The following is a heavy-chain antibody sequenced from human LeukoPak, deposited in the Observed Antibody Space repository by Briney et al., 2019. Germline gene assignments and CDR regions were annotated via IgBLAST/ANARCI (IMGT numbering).Heavy chain of an antibody. J-gene: IGHJ4*02. Sequence: ASVKVSCKTSGYTFTSYYLHWVRQAPGQGLEWMGIINPSGGSTNYAQKFQGRVTMSRDTSTSTVYMEMSSLRSEDTAVYYCARAYYHDYSDYHWAPDYWGQGTLVTVSS. CDR2: INPSGGST. V-gene: IGHV1-46*01. CDR3: ARAYYHDYSDYHWAPDY. D-gene: IGHD3-22*01. CDR1: GYTFTSYY.